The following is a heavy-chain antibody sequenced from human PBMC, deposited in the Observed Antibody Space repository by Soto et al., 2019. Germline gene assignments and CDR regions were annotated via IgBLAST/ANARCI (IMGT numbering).Heavy chain of an antibody. J-gene: IGHJ4*02. CDR2: TRNKANSYTT. V-gene: IGHV3-72*01. Sequence: EVQLVESGGGLVQPGGSLRLSCAASGFTFSDHYMDWVRQAPGKGLEWVGRTRNKANSYTTEYAASVKGRFTISRDDSKNSLYPQMNRLKAVDTAVYYCARAGVGAIFFDYWGQGTLVTVS. CDR3: ARAGVGAIFFDY. CDR1: GFTFSDHY. D-gene: IGHD1-26*01.